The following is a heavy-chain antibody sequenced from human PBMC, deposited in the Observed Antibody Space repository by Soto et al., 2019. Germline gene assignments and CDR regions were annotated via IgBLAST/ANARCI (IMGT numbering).Heavy chain of an antibody. CDR1: GGTFSSYA. CDR3: ARVIKSGYSYGNDAFDI. J-gene: IGHJ3*02. CDR2: IIPIFGTA. Sequence: AASVKVSCKAAGGTFSSYAISWVRQTPGQGLEWMGGIIPIFGTANYAQKFQGRVTITADESTSTAYMELSSLRSEDTAVYYRARVIKSGYSYGNDAFDIWGQGTMVTVSS. V-gene: IGHV1-69*13. D-gene: IGHD5-18*01.